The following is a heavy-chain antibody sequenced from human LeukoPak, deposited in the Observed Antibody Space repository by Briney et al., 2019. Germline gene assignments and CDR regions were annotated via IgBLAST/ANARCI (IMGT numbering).Heavy chain of an antibody. V-gene: IGHV3-23*01. J-gene: IGHJ6*02. CDR3: AKRGVDTAMVTVYYYYGMDV. Sequence: GGSLRLSCAASGFTFSSYAMSWVRQAPGKGLEWVSAISGSGGSTYYADSVKGRFTISRDNSKNTLCLQMNSLRAEDTAVYYCAKRGVDTAMVTVYYYYGMDVWGQGTTVTVSS. D-gene: IGHD5-18*01. CDR1: GFTFSSYA. CDR2: ISGSGGST.